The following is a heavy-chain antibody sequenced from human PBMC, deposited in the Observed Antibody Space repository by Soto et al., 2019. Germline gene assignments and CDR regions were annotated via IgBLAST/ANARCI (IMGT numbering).Heavy chain of an antibody. Sequence: GGSLRLSCAPSGFTLSSYGMHWVSQAPGKGLEWEAVIWYDGSNKYYADSVKGRFTISRDNSKNTLYLQMNSLRAEDTAVYYCARGPLVNYDSSGYYYDPAFDYWGQGTLVTVSS. V-gene: IGHV3-33*01. CDR3: ARGPLVNYDSSGYYYDPAFDY. J-gene: IGHJ4*02. D-gene: IGHD3-22*01. CDR1: GFTLSSYG. CDR2: IWYDGSNK.